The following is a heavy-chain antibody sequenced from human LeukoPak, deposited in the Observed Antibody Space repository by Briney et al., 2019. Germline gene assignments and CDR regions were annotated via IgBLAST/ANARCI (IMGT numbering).Heavy chain of an antibody. CDR2: IITIFGTA. CDR1: GGTFTIYA. Sequence: SVSVSCTASGGTFTIYAISWVRQAPGQGGEWVGGIITIFGTANYAQKFQGRVTITTDESTSTAYMELSSLRSEDTAVYYCARVQLLLGYYYYYYMDVWGKGTTVTVSS. D-gene: IGHD2-2*01. V-gene: IGHV1-69*05. CDR3: ARVQLLLGYYYYYYMDV. J-gene: IGHJ6*03.